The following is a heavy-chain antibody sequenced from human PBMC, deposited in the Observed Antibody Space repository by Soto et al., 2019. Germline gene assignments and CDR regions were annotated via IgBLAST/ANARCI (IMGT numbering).Heavy chain of an antibody. Sequence: QAQLVQSGAEVKKPGASVKVSCKASGYTFTIYEIYWCAQPPGQKLEWMGWINVGNGNTKYSQKFQGRVTITRDTSASTAYMELSGLTFEDTAVYYCARNYHGLGVWGKGTTVTVSS. V-gene: IGHV1-3*01. D-gene: IGHD3-10*01. CDR3: ARNYHGLGV. CDR2: INVGNGNT. J-gene: IGHJ6*04. CDR1: GYTFTIYE.